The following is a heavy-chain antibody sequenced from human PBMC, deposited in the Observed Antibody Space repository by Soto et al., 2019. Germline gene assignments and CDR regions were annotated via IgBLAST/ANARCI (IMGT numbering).Heavy chain of an antibody. V-gene: IGHV4-4*02. CDR3: ARSDGRY. CDR2: IYHSGST. CDR1: GGSVTSHNY. J-gene: IGHJ4*02. Sequence: PSETLSLTCAVSGGSVTSHNYWSWVRQPPGKGLEWIGEIYHSGSTNYNPSXKSRVTXSXDTSKNQFSLKLSSVTAADTAVYYCARSDGRYWGQGTLVTVSS.